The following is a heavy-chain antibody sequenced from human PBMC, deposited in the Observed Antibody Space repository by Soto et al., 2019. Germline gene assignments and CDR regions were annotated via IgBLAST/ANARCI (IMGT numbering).Heavy chain of an antibody. J-gene: IGHJ4*02. CDR1: GFGFDEDA. V-gene: IGHV3-9*01. D-gene: IGHD3-10*01. Sequence: GGSLRLSCAASGFGFDEDAMHWVRQAPGKGLEWVSGISWSGDMIRYADSVKGRFTISRDNGKNSLYLQMNSLRTEDTAFYYCVQDWLSVPYGKFDNWGQGALVTVSS. CDR2: ISWSGDMI. CDR3: VQDWLSVPYGKFDN.